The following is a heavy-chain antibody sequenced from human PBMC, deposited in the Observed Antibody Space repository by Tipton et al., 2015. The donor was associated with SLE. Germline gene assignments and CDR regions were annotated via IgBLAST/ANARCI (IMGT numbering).Heavy chain of an antibody. D-gene: IGHD3-10*01. CDR1: GGSITNYY. CDR3: ARDRGGDYFDS. V-gene: IGHV4-59*01. Sequence: TLSLTCTVSGGSITNYYWSWIRQPPGKGLEWIGYISRSGRTNYNPSLKSRAIVSVDTSKNQFSLNLISVTAADTAVYFCARDRGGDYFDSWGQGTLVTVSS. CDR2: ISRSGRT. J-gene: IGHJ4*02.